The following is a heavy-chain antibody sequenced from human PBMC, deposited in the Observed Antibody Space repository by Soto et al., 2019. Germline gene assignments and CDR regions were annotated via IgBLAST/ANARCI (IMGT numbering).Heavy chain of an antibody. CDR1: GFTFDEYG. Sequence: EVQLVESGGGLIRPGGSLRLSCAASGFTFDEYGMSWVRQVPGKGLEWVAGISWDGVNTGYADSMRGRFTISRDNAKNYMFMQMNSLRAEDTAFYHCARRRHWQSSYFDLWGRGTLVTVSS. V-gene: IGHV3-20*01. D-gene: IGHD1-1*01. J-gene: IGHJ2*01. CDR2: ISWDGVNT. CDR3: ARRRHWQSSYFDL.